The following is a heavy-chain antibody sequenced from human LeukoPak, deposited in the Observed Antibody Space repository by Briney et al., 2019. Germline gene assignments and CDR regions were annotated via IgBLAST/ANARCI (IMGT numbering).Heavy chain of an antibody. CDR1: GGSISSSSYY. D-gene: IGHD5-18*01. CDR2: IYYSGST. CDR3: ARLRVRGYGYGPWEGPTWLDY. Sequence: PSETLSLTCTVSGGSISSSSYYWGWIRQPPGKGLEWIGNIYYSGSTYYTPSLKTRVTISLDTSNNQFSLKLSSVTAADTAVYYCARLRVRGYGYGPWEGPTWLDYWGQGTLVTVSS. V-gene: IGHV4-39*07. J-gene: IGHJ4*02.